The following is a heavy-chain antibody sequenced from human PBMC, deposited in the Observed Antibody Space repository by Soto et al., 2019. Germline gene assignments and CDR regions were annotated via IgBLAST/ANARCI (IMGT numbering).Heavy chain of an antibody. CDR1: GGTSSNYV. CDR2: IIPIFGTP. Sequence: SVKVSCKASGGTSSNYVISWVRQAPGQGLEWMGGIIPIFGTPIYAQKFQGRVTITADDSTSTAYLELSSLRTEDTALYYCSRAGILTTPYYFDYWGQGTLVTVSS. D-gene: IGHD4-4*01. J-gene: IGHJ4*02. V-gene: IGHV1-69*13. CDR3: SRAGILTTPYYFDY.